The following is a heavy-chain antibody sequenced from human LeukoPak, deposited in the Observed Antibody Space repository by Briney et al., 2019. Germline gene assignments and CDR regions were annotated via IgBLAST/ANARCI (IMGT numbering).Heavy chain of an antibody. CDR2: IGGSGGYHT. J-gene: IGHJ4*02. CDR3: ARDLFAITFGGVIVPPGY. Sequence: GGTLRLSCAASGFTFSNYGMNWVRQTLGKGLEWVSGIGGSGGYHTYYADSVRGRFTISRDNSRNTLYVQMNSLRAEDTAVYYCARDLFAITFGGVIVPPGYWGQGTLVTVSS. V-gene: IGHV3-23*01. CDR1: GFTFSNYG. D-gene: IGHD3-16*02.